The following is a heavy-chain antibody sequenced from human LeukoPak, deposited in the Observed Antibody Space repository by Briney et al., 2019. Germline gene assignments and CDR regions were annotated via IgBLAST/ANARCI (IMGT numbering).Heavy chain of an antibody. J-gene: IGHJ6*04. CDR1: GFPFSAYW. CDR2: IKEDGSVQ. CDR3: VGQLLRVV. V-gene: IGHV3-7*01. D-gene: IGHD2-2*01. Sequence: GGSLRLSSTASGFPFSAYWISWVRQAPGKGLEWVANIKEDGSVQDYADSVKGRFTISRDNAKNSLYLQMNSLRVDDTGVYYCVGQLLRVVWGKGTTVTVSS.